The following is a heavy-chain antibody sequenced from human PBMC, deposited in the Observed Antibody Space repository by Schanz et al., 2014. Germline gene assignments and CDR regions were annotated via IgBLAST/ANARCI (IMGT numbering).Heavy chain of an antibody. V-gene: IGHV3-74*01. D-gene: IGHD3-10*01. CDR2: TSHDGSFT. CDR1: GFTFSDSW. J-gene: IGHJ4*02. CDR3: AKSALWGSGVYYASQIDY. Sequence: EVQLVESGGGLVQPGGSLRLSCAASGFTFSDSWMHWVRQAPGKGLVWVSRTSHDGSFTTFADSVKGRFTISRDNSKNTLYLQMNSLGPEDTAVYYCAKSALWGSGVYYASQIDYWGQGALVTVSS.